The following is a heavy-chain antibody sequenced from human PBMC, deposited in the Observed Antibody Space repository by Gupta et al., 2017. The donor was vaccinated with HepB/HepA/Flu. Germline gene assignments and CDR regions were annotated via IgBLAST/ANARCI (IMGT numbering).Heavy chain of an antibody. D-gene: IGHD2-21*01. Sequence: EVKLLESGGGLVQPGGCLRLSCAAPAFIFHNYHMSWFRQASGKGLEWVSSIRGSGDSTYYADSVKDRFTISRDNSKNTLYLQMNSLSAEDTAVYYCGRCGGTSLRRPIDYWGQGTLATVSS. J-gene: IGHJ4*02. V-gene: IGHV3-23*01. CDR1: AFIFHNYH. CDR2: IRGSGDST. CDR3: GRCGGTSLRRPIDY.